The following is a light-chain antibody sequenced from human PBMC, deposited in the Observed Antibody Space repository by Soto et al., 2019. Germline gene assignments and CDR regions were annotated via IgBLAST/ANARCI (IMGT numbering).Light chain of an antibody. CDR1: QNIGGN. CDR2: AAS. Sequence: EIEMTQSPAALSVSPGQSVTLSCRSSQNIGGNLAWYQQRPGQSPRLLIYAASDRATGVPARFSGSGSGTEFTLTISRLEPEDFAVYYCQQYGSSITFGQGTRL. J-gene: IGKJ5*01. CDR3: QQYGSSIT. V-gene: IGKV3-15*01.